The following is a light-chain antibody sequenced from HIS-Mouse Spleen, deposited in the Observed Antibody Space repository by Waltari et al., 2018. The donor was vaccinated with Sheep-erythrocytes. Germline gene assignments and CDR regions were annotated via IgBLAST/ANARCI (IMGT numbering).Light chain of an antibody. V-gene: IGLV3-10*01. CDR2: EDS. CDR1: ALPTTY. J-gene: IGLJ3*02. Sequence: SYELTQPPSVSVSPGQTARITCSGDALPTTYAYWYQQKSRQAPVLVIYEDSKRPSGLPERFSGSSSGTMATLTISGAQVEDDADYYCYSTDSSGNHWVFGGGTKLTVL. CDR3: YSTDSSGNHWV.